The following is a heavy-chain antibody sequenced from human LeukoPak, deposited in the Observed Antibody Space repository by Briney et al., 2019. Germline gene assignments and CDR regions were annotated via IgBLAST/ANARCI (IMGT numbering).Heavy chain of an antibody. Sequence: SETLSLTCTVSGGSISSYYWSWIRQPPGKGLEWIGYIYYSGSTNYNPSLKSRVTMSVDTSKNQFSLKLSSVTAADTAVYYCARDLAAAPRYWGQGTLVTVSS. D-gene: IGHD6-13*01. CDR3: ARDLAAAPRY. CDR1: GGSISSYY. J-gene: IGHJ4*02. V-gene: IGHV4-59*12. CDR2: IYYSGST.